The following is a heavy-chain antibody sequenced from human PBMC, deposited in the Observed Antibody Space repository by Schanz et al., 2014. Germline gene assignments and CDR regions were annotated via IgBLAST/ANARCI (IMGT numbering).Heavy chain of an antibody. CDR2: IIPILGIA. Sequence: QVQVVQSGAEVKKPGASVKVSCKASGYTFTDYGVIWVRQAPGQGLEWMGRIIPILGIANYAQNFQGRVTITADKSTSTAYMELTSLRSEDTAVYYCARAKRFGDMDVWGQGTTVTVSS. CDR1: GYTFTDYG. V-gene: IGHV1-69*04. D-gene: IGHD3-10*01. J-gene: IGHJ6*02. CDR3: ARAKRFGDMDV.